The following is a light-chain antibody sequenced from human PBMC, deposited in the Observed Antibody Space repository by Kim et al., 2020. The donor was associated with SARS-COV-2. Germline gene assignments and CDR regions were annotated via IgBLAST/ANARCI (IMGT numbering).Light chain of an antibody. J-gene: IGLJ2*01. CDR2: RNN. CDR3: AAWDGSLKGV. CDR1: SSNIGSNY. V-gene: IGLV1-47*01. Sequence: ELTQPPSASGTPGQRVTISCSGSSSNIGSNYVYWYQQLPGTAPKLLIYRNNQRPSGVPDRFSGSKSGTSASLAISGLRSEDEADYYCAAWDGSLKGVFGGGTQLTVL.